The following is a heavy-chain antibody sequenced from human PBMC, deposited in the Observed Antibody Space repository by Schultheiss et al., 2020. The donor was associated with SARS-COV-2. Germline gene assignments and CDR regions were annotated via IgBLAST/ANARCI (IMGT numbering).Heavy chain of an antibody. CDR1: GGSFSGYY. D-gene: IGHD3-22*01. CDR3: ASWYYDSSGYDI. Sequence: SQTLSLTCAVYGGSFSGYYWSWIRQPPGKGLEWIGEINHSGSTNYNPSLKSRVTISVDTSKNQFSLKLSSVTAADTAVYYCASWYYDSSGYDIWGQGTMVTVSS. J-gene: IGHJ3*02. V-gene: IGHV4-34*01. CDR2: INHSGST.